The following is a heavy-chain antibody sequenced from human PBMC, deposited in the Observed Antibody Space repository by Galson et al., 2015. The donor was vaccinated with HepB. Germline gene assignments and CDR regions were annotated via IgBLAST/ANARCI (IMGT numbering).Heavy chain of an antibody. V-gene: IGHV3-21*01. CDR3: ARDRVAGINWFDP. J-gene: IGHJ5*02. CDR1: GFTFSSYS. CDR2: ISSSSSYI. D-gene: IGHD6-19*01. Sequence: SLRLSCAASGFTFSSYSMNWVRQAPGRGLEWVSSISSSSSYIYYADSVKGRFTISRANAKNSLYLQMNSLRAEDTAVYYCARDRVAGINWFDPWGQGTLVTVSS.